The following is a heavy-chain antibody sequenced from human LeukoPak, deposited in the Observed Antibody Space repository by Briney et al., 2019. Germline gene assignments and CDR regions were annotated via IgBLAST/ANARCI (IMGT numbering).Heavy chain of an antibody. Sequence: SETLTLTCAVYGGSFSGYYWSWIRQPPGKGLEWIGEINHSGSTNYNPSLKSRVTISVDTSKNQFSLKLSSVTAADTAVYYCAAAPYYFDYWGQGTLVTVSS. CDR3: AAAPYYFDY. CDR2: INHSGST. V-gene: IGHV4-34*01. CDR1: GGSFSGYY. J-gene: IGHJ4*02. D-gene: IGHD2-15*01.